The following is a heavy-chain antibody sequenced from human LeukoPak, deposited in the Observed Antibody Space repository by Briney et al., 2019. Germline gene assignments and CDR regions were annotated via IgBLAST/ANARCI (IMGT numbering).Heavy chain of an antibody. CDR3: ARLRRITMVRGVIRPWYFDL. Sequence: PSETLSLTCTVSGGSISSYYWSWIRQPAGKGLEWIGRIYTSGSTNYNPSLKSRVTISVDTSKNQFSLKLSSVTAADTAVYYCARLRRITMVRGVIRPWYFDLWGRGTLVTVSS. CDR1: GGSISSYY. D-gene: IGHD3-10*01. J-gene: IGHJ2*01. V-gene: IGHV4-4*07. CDR2: IYTSGST.